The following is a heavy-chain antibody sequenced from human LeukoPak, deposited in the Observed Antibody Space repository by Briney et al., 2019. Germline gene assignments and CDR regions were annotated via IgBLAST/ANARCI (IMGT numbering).Heavy chain of an antibody. Sequence: GGSLRLSCVASGFGFSFYSMNWVRQAPGKGLEWLSYITSDSSSIYDADSVKGRFTISRDNGKNSLYLQMNSLRDEDTAVYYCARDTSGWYNAAFDLWGQGTRVIVSS. J-gene: IGHJ3*01. CDR2: ITSDSSSI. CDR3: ARDTSGWYNAAFDL. D-gene: IGHD6-19*01. V-gene: IGHV3-48*02. CDR1: GFGFSFYS.